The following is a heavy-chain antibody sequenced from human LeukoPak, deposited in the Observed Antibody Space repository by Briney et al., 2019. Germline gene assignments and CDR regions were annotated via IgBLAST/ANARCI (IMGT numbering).Heavy chain of an antibody. CDR3: ARDNWNYGSSMDV. CDR2: INHSGST. V-gene: IGHV4-34*01. Sequence: PSETLSLTCAVYGGSFSGYYWSWIRQPPGKGLEWIGEINHSGSTDYNPSLKSRVTISVDTSKNQFSLKLSSVTAADTAVYYCARDNWNYGSSMDVWGQGTTVTVSS. D-gene: IGHD1-7*01. CDR1: GGSFSGYY. J-gene: IGHJ6*02.